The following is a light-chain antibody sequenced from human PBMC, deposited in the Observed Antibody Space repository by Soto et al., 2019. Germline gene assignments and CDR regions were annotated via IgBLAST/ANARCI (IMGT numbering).Light chain of an antibody. CDR2: AAS. J-gene: IGKJ1*01. Sequence: DIQMTHSPSSLSASVGDRLAITCRASQSISSYLNWCHQIPGTAPKLLIYAASSLQSGVPSRFSASGSGTGFTLTISSLQPEDYATNFCHQSCTTPQASGQGTKVEIK. CDR1: QSISSY. V-gene: IGKV1-39*01. CDR3: HQSCTTPQA.